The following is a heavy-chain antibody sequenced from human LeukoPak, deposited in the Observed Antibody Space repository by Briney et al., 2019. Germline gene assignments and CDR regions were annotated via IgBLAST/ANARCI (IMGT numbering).Heavy chain of an antibody. Sequence: SETLSLTCIVSGGSISSSSYYWGWIRQPPGKELEWIGGIYYSGSTYYNPSLKSRVTISVDTSKNQFSLKLSSVTAADTAVYYCARSRQVVLNWFDPWGQGTLVTVSS. J-gene: IGHJ5*02. D-gene: IGHD2-15*01. CDR3: ARSRQVVLNWFDP. CDR1: GGSISSSSYY. CDR2: IYYSGST. V-gene: IGHV4-39*01.